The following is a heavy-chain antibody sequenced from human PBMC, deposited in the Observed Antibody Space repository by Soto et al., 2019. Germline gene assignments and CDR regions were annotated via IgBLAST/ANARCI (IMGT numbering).Heavy chain of an antibody. CDR2: IYPGDSDT. J-gene: IGHJ6*02. D-gene: IGHD3-3*01. Sequence: AESLKISCKGSGYSFTSYWIGWVRQMPGKGLEWMGIIYPGDSDTRYSPSFQGQVTISADKSISTAYLQWSSLKASDTAMYYCARTIFGVVTPPYYYYYYGMDVWGQGTTVTVSS. V-gene: IGHV5-51*01. CDR1: GYSFTSYW. CDR3: ARTIFGVVTPPYYYYYYGMDV.